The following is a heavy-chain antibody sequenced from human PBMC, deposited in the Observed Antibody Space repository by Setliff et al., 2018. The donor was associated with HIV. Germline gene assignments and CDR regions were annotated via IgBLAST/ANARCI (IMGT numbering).Heavy chain of an antibody. CDR3: ARLLDSGRYSYDAFAF. J-gene: IGHJ3*01. V-gene: IGHV1-18*04. CDR1: GYTFTTYG. CDR2: VSTNNGHT. D-gene: IGHD1-26*01. Sequence: ASVKVSCKASGYTFTTYGINWVRQAPGQGLEWMGWVSTNNGHTNYPQQLQGRVTMTTNTSTGTAYVELRSLRSDDTAMYYCARLLDSGRYSYDAFAFWGLGTMVTVSS.